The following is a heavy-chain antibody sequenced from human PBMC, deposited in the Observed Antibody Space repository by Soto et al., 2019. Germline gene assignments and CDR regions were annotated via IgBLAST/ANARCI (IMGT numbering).Heavy chain of an antibody. D-gene: IGHD2-2*01. CDR2: IYYSGST. J-gene: IGHJ6*02. V-gene: IGHV4-59*01. Sequence: NPSETLSLTCTVSGGSISSYYWSWIRQPPGKGLEWIGYIYYSGSTNYNPSLKSRVTISVDTSKNQFSLKLSSVTAADTAVYYCARDHLSRVPAAPYYYYYGMDVWGQGTTVTVSS. CDR1: GGSISSYY. CDR3: ARDHLSRVPAAPYYYYYGMDV.